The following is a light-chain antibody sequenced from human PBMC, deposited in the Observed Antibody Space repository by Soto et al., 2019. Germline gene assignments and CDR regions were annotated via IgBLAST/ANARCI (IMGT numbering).Light chain of an antibody. J-gene: IGKJ4*01. CDR3: QHINSFPLT. Sequence: DIQMTQSRSSVSASVGDRVTITCRASQDIRSWLAWYQQKPGKAPKLLIHDASSLESGVPSRFSGSGSGTDFTLTISSLQPEDFATDYCQHINSFPLTCGGGTKVAIK. CDR1: QDIRSW. V-gene: IGKV1D-12*01. CDR2: DAS.